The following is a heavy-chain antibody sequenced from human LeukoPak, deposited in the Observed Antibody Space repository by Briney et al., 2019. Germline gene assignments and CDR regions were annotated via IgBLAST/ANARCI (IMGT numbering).Heavy chain of an antibody. CDR2: ISSSGSTI. V-gene: IGHV3-11*01. Sequence: PGGSLRLPCAASGFTFSDYYMSWIRQAPGEGLEWVSYISSSGSTIYYADSVKGRFTISRDNAKNSLYLQMNSLRAEDTAVYYWARDYEVVVPAAIPSGDPSSHGYFQHWGQGTLVTVSS. CDR1: GFTFSDYY. D-gene: IGHD2-2*02. J-gene: IGHJ1*01. CDR3: ARDYEVVVPAAIPSGDPSSHGYFQH.